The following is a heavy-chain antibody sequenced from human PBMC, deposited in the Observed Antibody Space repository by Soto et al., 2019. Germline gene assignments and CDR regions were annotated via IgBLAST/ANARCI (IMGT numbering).Heavy chain of an antibody. Sequence: EVHLSESGGGVVQPGGSLRLSCVVSGFTFSDYAMDWVRQAPGKVLEWVSEISATGGTTNYADSVKGRYTISRDNSNNTLYLQLTNLRAEDTAMFYCAKASSAWYGSKNYYFDSWGQGALVTVSS. CDR1: GFTFSDYA. D-gene: IGHD6-19*01. CDR2: ISATGGTT. CDR3: AKASSAWYGSKNYYFDS. V-gene: IGHV3-23*01. J-gene: IGHJ4*02.